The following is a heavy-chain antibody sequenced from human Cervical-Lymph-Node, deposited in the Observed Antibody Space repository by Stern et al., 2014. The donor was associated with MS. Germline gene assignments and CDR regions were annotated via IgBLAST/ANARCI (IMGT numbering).Heavy chain of an antibody. CDR1: GGTFSNYA. D-gene: IGHD6-13*01. Sequence: VQLVQSGAEVKKPGSSVKVSCKASGGTFSNYAISWVRQAPGQGLEWMGGVIPIFRTPNYAQKFQGRVTITADESTSTAYMELSSLRSEDTAVYYCARDRMSIAAAGTNWFDPWGQGTLVTVSS. V-gene: IGHV1-69*01. CDR3: ARDRMSIAAAGTNWFDP. J-gene: IGHJ5*02. CDR2: VIPIFRTP.